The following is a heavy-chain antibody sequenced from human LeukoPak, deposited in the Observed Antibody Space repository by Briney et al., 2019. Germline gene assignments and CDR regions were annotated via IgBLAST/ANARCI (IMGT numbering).Heavy chain of an antibody. Sequence: SETLSLTCTVSGVSISSYYWTWLRQPAGKALEWIGRIYTSGTTNYNPSLKSRVTMSVDTSKSQFSLTLSSVTAADTAAYYCAGGLPDYWGQGTLVTVSS. J-gene: IGHJ4*02. CDR1: GVSISSYY. CDR3: AGGLPDY. CDR2: IYTSGTT. D-gene: IGHD2-15*01. V-gene: IGHV4-4*07.